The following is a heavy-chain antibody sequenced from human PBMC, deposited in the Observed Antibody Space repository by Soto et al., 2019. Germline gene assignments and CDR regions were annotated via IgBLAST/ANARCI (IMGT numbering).Heavy chain of an antibody. Sequence: GGSLRLSCEASGFTFISYGMHWVRQAPGKGLEWVAFMSYDGSDKHYADSVQGRFNISRDNSKNTLYLQLHSLRAEDTAVYYCAFGAYSYGCFDIWGQGTPVTVSS. V-gene: IGHV3-30*03. CDR1: GFTFISYG. CDR3: AFGAYSYGCFDI. J-gene: IGHJ4*02. CDR2: MSYDGSDK. D-gene: IGHD5-18*01.